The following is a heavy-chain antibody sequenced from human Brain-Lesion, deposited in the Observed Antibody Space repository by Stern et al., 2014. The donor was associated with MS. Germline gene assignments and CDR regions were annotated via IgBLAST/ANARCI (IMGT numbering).Heavy chain of an antibody. CDR2: IHASGSA. CDR1: GGSISSGSDY. CDR3: ASGYRIFDY. D-gene: IGHD5-18*01. J-gene: IGHJ4*02. V-gene: IGHV4-61*02. Sequence: VQLEESGPGLVKPSQTLSLTCTVSGGSISSGSDYWSWIRRPVGKGLEWIGRIHASGSAFYTPSLKSRVTISTDTSMNQFSLELNSATAADTAIYYCASGYRIFDYWGQGILVTVSS.